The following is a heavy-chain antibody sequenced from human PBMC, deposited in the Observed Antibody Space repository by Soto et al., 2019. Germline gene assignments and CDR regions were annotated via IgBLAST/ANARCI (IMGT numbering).Heavy chain of an antibody. D-gene: IGHD6-6*01. Sequence: EVQLVESGGGLVQPGGSLRLSCVASGFTFSGSWMNWVRQAPGKRLAWVASIQQDETQKYYVDFVRGRFTISRDDAMNSLYLQMSRLRAEDTAIYYCARGYSSSPNWFDPWGQGTLVTVSS. CDR3: ARGYSSSPNWFDP. V-gene: IGHV3-7*03. J-gene: IGHJ5*02. CDR2: IQQDETQK. CDR1: GFTFSGSW.